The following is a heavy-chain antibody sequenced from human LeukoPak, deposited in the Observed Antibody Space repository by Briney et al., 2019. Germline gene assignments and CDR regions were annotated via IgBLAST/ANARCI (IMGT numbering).Heavy chain of an antibody. Sequence: GGSLRLSCVASGFTFSSYWMSWVRQAPGKGLECVADIKQDGSEKYYVDSVKGRFTISRDNAKNSLYLQMNSLRIEDTAVYYCARGKSGSYGTKGYWGQGTLVTVSS. J-gene: IGHJ4*02. V-gene: IGHV3-7*01. CDR3: ARGKSGSYGTKGY. CDR1: GFTFSSYW. D-gene: IGHD1-26*01. CDR2: IKQDGSEK.